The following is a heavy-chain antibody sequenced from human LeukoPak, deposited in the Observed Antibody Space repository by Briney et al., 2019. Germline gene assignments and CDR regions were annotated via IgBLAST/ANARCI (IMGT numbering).Heavy chain of an antibody. CDR1: GFTFDNYA. CDR3: AKYYYDSSGLFDY. Sequence: GGSLRLSCAASGFTFDNYAMSRVRQAPGRGLEWVSTISGTGIAIYYADSVKGRFTISRDNSKNTLYLQLNSLRAEDTAIYYCAKYYYDSSGLFDYWGQGALVTVSS. CDR2: ISGTGIAI. J-gene: IGHJ4*02. V-gene: IGHV3-23*01. D-gene: IGHD3-22*01.